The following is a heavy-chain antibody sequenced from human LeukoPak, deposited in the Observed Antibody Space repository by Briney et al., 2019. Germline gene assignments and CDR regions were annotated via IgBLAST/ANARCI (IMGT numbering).Heavy chain of an antibody. CDR2: ISYDGGNN. J-gene: IGHJ4*02. D-gene: IGHD5-24*01. V-gene: IGHV3-30*03. CDR3: ARDSRTDGYNSYVDY. CDR1: GFTFNNYG. Sequence: SGGSLRLSCTASGFTFNNYGIHWVRQAPGKGLEWVAVISYDGGNNNYADSVKGRFTISRDNSRNTLDLQMNSLTPEDTAMYYCARDSRTDGYNSYVDYWGQGTLVTVSS.